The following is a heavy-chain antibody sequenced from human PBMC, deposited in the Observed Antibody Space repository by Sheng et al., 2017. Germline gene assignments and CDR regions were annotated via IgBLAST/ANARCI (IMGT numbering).Heavy chain of an antibody. CDR2: IYYSGST. J-gene: IGHJ4*02. Sequence: QVQLRGSGPGLVKPSETLSLTCSVSGYSISSGYYWGWIRQPPGKGLEWIGSIYYSGSTYYSPSLKSRVTISADTSKNQFSLKLSSVTAADTAVYYCVRGTVVAATDYWGQGTLVTVS. V-gene: IGHV4-38-2*02. D-gene: IGHD2-15*01. CDR3: VRGTVVAATDY. CDR1: GYSISSGYY.